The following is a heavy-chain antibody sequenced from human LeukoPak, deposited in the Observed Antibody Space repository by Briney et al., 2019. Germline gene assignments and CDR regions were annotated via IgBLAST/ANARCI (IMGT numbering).Heavy chain of an antibody. CDR3: AKDSRNTITFGGVIPD. CDR1: GFTFSSYS. J-gene: IGHJ4*02. Sequence: GGSLRLSCAASGFTFSSYSMNWVRQAPGKGLEWVAFIRSDGSSTYYADSVKGRFTISRDNSKNTLYLQINSLRAEDTAVYYCAKDSRNTITFGGVIPDWGQGTLVTVSS. CDR2: IRSDGSST. D-gene: IGHD3-16*02. V-gene: IGHV3-30*02.